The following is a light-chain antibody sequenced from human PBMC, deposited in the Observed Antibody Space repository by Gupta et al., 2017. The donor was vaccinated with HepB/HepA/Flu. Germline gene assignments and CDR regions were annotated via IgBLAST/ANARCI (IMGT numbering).Light chain of an antibody. V-gene: IGKV4-1*01. CDR2: WAS. CDR3: QQDDSTLWT. J-gene: IGKJ1*01. CDR1: QNVLYSSNNKNY. Sequence: DIVMTQSPDSLAVSLGERATINCKSSQNVLYSSNNKNYLAWFQQKPGQPPKLLIYWASTRETGVPDRFSGSGSGTEFTLTISSLQAEDVAVYYCQQDDSTLWTFGRGTKVEIK.